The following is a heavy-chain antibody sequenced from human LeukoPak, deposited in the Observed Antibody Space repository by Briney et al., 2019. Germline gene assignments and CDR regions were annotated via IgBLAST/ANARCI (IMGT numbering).Heavy chain of an antibody. CDR2: INSDGSST. J-gene: IGHJ5*02. CDR1: GFTFSSYW. Sequence: GGSLRLSCAASGFTFSSYWMHWVRQAPGKGLVWVSRINSDGSSTIYADSVKGRFTISRDNAKNTLYLQMNSLRAEDTAVYYCARAGSSSWYSNRFDPWGQGTLVTVSS. CDR3: ARAGSSSWYSNRFDP. V-gene: IGHV3-74*01. D-gene: IGHD6-13*01.